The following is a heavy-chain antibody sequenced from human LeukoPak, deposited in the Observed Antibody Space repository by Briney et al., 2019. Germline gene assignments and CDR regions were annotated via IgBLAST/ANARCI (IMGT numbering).Heavy chain of an antibody. Sequence: KTSQTLSLTCAVSGGSITTGNFYWTWVRQPPGKGLEWIGHIYHSGSPNYNPSLKSRILLSVDTSKNQISLNLTSMTAADTAVYSWPRIRVRAVTNWRFNRWGRG. J-gene: IGHJ2*01. CDR1: GGSITTGNFY. CDR3: PRIRVRAVTNWRFNR. V-gene: IGHV4-30-4*01. CDR2: IYHSGSP. D-gene: IGHD4-17*01.